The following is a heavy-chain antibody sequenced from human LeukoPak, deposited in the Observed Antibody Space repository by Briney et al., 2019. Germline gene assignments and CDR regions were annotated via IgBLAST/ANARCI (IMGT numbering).Heavy chain of an antibody. CDR2: IYYSGST. V-gene: IGHV4-31*03. CDR3: ASGRLGSGYNNFDY. Sequence: SQTLSLTCTVSGGSISSGGYYWSWVRQHPGKGLEWIGYIYYSGSTYYNPSLKSRVTISVDTSKNQFSLKLSSVTAADTAVYYCASGRLGSGYNNFDYWGQGTLVTVSS. D-gene: IGHD3-22*01. CDR1: GGSISSGGYY. J-gene: IGHJ4*02.